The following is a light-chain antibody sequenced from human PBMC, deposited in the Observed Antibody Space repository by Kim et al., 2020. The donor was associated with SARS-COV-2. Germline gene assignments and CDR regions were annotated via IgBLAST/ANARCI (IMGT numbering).Light chain of an antibody. V-gene: IGKV3D-20*02. CDR3: LQYTSSPYT. J-gene: IGKJ2*01. Sequence: EIVLTQSPASLSLAPGETATLSCRASQAVPNLHFVWYQHKIDQPPRVVMYESSTRAAGIPDRFSGSGSGTDFSLTISRLEPEDFTTYYCLQYTSSPYTFGRGTKLEI. CDR2: ESS. CDR1: QAVPNLH.